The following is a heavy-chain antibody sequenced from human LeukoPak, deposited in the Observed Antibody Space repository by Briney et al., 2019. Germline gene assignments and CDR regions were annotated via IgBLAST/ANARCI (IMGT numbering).Heavy chain of an antibody. CDR1: GYTFTSYD. CDR3: ARDETYSNFWSGSTVGGKGNYFDY. J-gene: IGHJ4*02. V-gene: IGHV1-8*01. CDR2: MNPNSGNT. D-gene: IGHD3-3*01. Sequence: ASVKVSCKASGYTFTSYDINWVRQATGQGLEWMGWMNPNSGNTGYAQKFQGRVTMTRNTSISTAYMEPSSLRSEDTAVYYCARDETYSNFWSGSTVGGKGNYFDYWGQGILVTVSS.